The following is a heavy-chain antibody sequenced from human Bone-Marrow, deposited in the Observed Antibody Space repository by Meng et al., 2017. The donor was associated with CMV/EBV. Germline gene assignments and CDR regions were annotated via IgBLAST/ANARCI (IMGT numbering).Heavy chain of an antibody. Sequence: SETLSLTCTVSGASVSSSSFYWGWVRQPPGKGLEWIGYIRYSGSSYYNPSLESRVTMSIDTSKDQFSLEMSSVTAADTAVYYCARTCMGAVCDPAGTDVWGQGTTVTASS. D-gene: IGHD2-8*02. CDR2: IRYSGSS. CDR1: GASVSSSSFY. J-gene: IGHJ6*02. CDR3: ARTCMGAVCDPAGTDV. V-gene: IGHV4-39*07.